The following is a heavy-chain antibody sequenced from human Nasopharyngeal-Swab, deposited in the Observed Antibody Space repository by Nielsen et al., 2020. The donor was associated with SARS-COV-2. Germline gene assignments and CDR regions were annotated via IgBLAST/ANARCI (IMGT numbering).Heavy chain of an antibody. CDR3: ARHRGIYYYYYGMDV. CDR2: IYYSGST. CDR1: GGSISSSSYC. J-gene: IGHJ6*02. V-gene: IGHV4-39*01. Sequence: GSLRLSCTVSGGSISSSSYCWGWIRQPPGKGLEWIGSIYYSGSTYYNPSLKSRVTISVDTSKNQFSLKLSSVTAADTAVYYCARHRGIYYYYYGMDVWGQGTTVTVSS. D-gene: IGHD3-10*01.